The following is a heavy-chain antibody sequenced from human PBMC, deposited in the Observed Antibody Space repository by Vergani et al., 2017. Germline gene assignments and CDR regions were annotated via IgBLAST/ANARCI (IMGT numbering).Heavy chain of an antibody. D-gene: IGHD5-18*01. CDR1: GGSISDTHW. V-gene: IGHV4-4*03. Sequence: QVQLQESGPGLVKPPGTLSLTCAVSGGSISDTHWWSWVRQSPGKGLEWIGEIYHSGSTNYNPSLQSRVIISVDKSKSQFSLRLTSVTAADTAVYYCARVGLQLWRTFDIWGQGTMVTVSS. CDR3: ARVGLQLWRTFDI. CDR2: IYHSGST. J-gene: IGHJ3*02.